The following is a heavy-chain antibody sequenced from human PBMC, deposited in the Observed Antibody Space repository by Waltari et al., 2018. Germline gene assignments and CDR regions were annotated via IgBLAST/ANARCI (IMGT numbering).Heavy chain of an antibody. J-gene: IGHJ4*02. Sequence: EVQLVESGGGLVKPGGSLRLSCAASGFTFSSYSMHWVRQAPGKGLEWVSSISSSSSYIDYADSVKGRFTISRDNAKNSLYLQRNSLRAEDTAVYYCARDEYYDILTGFGPKDYWGQGTLVTVSS. CDR2: ISSSSSYI. V-gene: IGHV3-21*01. D-gene: IGHD3-9*01. CDR1: GFTFSSYS. CDR3: ARDEYYDILTGFGPKDY.